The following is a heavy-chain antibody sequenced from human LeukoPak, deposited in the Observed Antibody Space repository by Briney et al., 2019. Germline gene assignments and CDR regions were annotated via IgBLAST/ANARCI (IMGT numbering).Heavy chain of an antibody. V-gene: IGHV4-39*01. CDR1: GDSISSSSYF. CDR3: ARRLIAATGAGSWVFDY. Sequence: SETLSLTCVVSGDSISSSSYFWGWIRQPPGKGLEWIGSIYYSGSTYYNPSLKSRVTISVDTSKNQFSLKLSSVTAADTAVYYCARRLIAATGAGSWVFDYWGQGTLVTVSS. J-gene: IGHJ4*02. CDR2: IYYSGST. D-gene: IGHD6-13*01.